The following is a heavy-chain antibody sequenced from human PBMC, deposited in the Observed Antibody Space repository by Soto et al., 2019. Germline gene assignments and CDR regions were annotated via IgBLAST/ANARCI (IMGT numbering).Heavy chain of an antibody. J-gene: IGHJ5*02. CDR3: ARQGYYGSGTGWFDP. V-gene: IGHV5-10-1*01. D-gene: IGHD3-10*01. CDR1: GYSFTSYW. Sequence: EVQLVQSGAEVKKPGESLRISCKGSGYSFTSYWISWVRQMPGKGLEWVGRIDPSDSYTNYSPSFQGHVTTSADKSISTAYLQWGSLKASDTAMYYCARQGYYGSGTGWFDPWGQGTLVTVSS. CDR2: IDPSDSYT.